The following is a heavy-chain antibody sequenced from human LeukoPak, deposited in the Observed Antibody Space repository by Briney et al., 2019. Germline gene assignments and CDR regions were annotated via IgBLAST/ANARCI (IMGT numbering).Heavy chain of an antibody. D-gene: IGHD6-19*01. J-gene: IGHJ4*02. CDR1: GFNFSNYG. CDR2: IWHDGSSE. CDR3: ARGIAVAGTTGGYCDY. V-gene: IGHV3-33*01. Sequence: PGGSLRLSCAASGFNFSNYGMNWVRQAPGKGLEWVAVIWHDGSSEYYADSVKGRFTISRDNSENTLYLQMNSLGAEDTAFYYCARGIAVAGTTGGYCDYWGQGALVTVSS.